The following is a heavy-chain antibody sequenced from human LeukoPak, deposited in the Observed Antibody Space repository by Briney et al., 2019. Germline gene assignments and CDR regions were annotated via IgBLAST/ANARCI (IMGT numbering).Heavy chain of an antibody. V-gene: IGHV3-30*04. CDR2: ISYDGSNK. Sequence: GGSLRLSCAASGFTFSSYAMHWVRQAPGKGLEWVAVISYDGSNKYYADSVKGRFTISRDNSKNTLYLQMNSLRAEDTAVYYCAKDPYFDLPEGDYWGQGTLVTVSS. D-gene: IGHD3-9*01. CDR3: AKDPYFDLPEGDY. CDR1: GFTFSSYA. J-gene: IGHJ4*02.